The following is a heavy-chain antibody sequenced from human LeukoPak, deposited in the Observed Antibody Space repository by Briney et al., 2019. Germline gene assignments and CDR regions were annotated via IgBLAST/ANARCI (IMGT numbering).Heavy chain of an antibody. Sequence: PGGSLRLSCAASGFTFSNYAMNWVRQAPGKGLEWVSGITGNGGSTYSADSVKGRFTISRDNSKNTLYLQMNSLRVEDTAVYCCVKASSGWYGHFDYWGQGTLVTVSS. V-gene: IGHV3-23*01. J-gene: IGHJ4*02. CDR2: ITGNGGST. D-gene: IGHD6-19*01. CDR3: VKASSGWYGHFDY. CDR1: GFTFSNYA.